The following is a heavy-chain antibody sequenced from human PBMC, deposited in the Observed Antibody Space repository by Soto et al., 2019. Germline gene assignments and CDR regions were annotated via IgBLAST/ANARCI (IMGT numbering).Heavy chain of an antibody. CDR2: ISDNGGTT. Sequence: PGGSLRLSCAASEFTFSNYAMSWVRQAPGKGLEWVSSISDNGGTTYYADSVKGRFTISRDNSKNTLYLQMNSLRAEDTAVYYCARDSRAPHVYYYYGMDVWGQGTKVTVSS. J-gene: IGHJ6*02. CDR3: ARDSRAPHVYYYYGMDV. D-gene: IGHD2-2*01. CDR1: EFTFSNYA. V-gene: IGHV3-23*01.